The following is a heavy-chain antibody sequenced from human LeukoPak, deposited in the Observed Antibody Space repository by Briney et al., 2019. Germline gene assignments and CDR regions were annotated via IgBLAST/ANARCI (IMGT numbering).Heavy chain of an antibody. D-gene: IGHD3-10*01. Sequence: SETLSLTCTVSGGSISDYYWSWIRQPPGKGLEWIGYIFYTGTPNYNPSLKSRATISGDTSKNQLSLKLNSVTAADTAVYNCARGSGSGKYAYYYGMDVWGKGTTVTVSS. V-gene: IGHV4-59*12. CDR2: IFYTGTP. J-gene: IGHJ6*04. CDR3: ARGSGSGKYAYYYGMDV. CDR1: GGSISDYY.